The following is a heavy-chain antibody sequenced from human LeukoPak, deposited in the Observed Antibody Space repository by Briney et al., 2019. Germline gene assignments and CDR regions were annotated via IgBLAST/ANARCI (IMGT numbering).Heavy chain of an antibody. J-gene: IGHJ6*02. Sequence: GGSLRLSYAASGFTFSSYSMNWVRQAPGKGLEWVSSISSSSSYIYYADSVKGRFTISRDNAKNSLYLQMNSLRAEDTAVYYCARDYCTNGVCFDYYYYGMDVWGQGTTVTVSS. CDR1: GFTFSSYS. D-gene: IGHD2-8*01. CDR3: ARDYCTNGVCFDYYYYGMDV. CDR2: ISSSSSYI. V-gene: IGHV3-21*01.